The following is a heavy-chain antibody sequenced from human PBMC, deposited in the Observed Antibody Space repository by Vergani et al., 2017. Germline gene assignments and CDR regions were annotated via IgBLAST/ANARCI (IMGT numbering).Heavy chain of an antibody. Sequence: QLQESGPGLVKPPGTLSLTCAVSGGSISSSNWWNWVRQPPGKGLEWIGEIYPSGITNYNPSLKSRVNISIDKSKNHFSLKLSSVTAADTAVYYCARSVAGTLGYWGQGTLVTVSS. D-gene: IGHD6-19*01. V-gene: IGHV4-4*03. CDR2: IYPSGIT. J-gene: IGHJ4*02. CDR1: GGSISSSNW. CDR3: ARSVAGTLGY.